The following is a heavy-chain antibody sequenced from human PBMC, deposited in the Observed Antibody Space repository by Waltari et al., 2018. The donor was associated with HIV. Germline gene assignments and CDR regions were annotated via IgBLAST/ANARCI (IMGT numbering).Heavy chain of an antibody. Sequence: QVQLVQSGAEVKKPGASVKVSCKASGYTFPSYYMHWVRQAPGQGLEWMGIINPSGGSTSYAQKFQGRVTMTRDTATSTVYMELSSLRSEDTAGYYCARRSGYYLGHWGKGTLVTVSS. J-gene: IGHJ1*01. CDR3: ARRSGYYLGH. D-gene: IGHD3-22*01. CDR2: INPSGGST. CDR1: GYTFPSYY. V-gene: IGHV1-46*01.